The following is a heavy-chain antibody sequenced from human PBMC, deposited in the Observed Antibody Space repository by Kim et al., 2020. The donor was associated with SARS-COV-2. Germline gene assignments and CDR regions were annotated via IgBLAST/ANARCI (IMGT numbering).Heavy chain of an antibody. D-gene: IGHD6-19*01. J-gene: IGHJ4*02. V-gene: IGHV3-7*03. CDR1: GFTFSSYW. CDR2: IKQDGSEK. Sequence: GGSLRLSCAASGFTFSSYWMSWVRQAPGKGLEWVANIKQDGSEKYYVDSVKGRFTISRDNAKNSLYLQMNSLRAEDTAVYYCARDQDSSGWWFDGAQQEGLSLDYWGQGTLVTVSS. CDR3: ARDQDSSGWWFDGAQQEGLSLDY.